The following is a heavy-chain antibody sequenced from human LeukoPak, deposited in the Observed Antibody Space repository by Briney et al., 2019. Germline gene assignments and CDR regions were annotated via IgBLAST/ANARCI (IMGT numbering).Heavy chain of an antibody. V-gene: IGHV3-21*01. CDR1: GFTLSSYS. D-gene: IGHD4-17*01. CDR2: ISSSSSYI. J-gene: IGHJ4*02. CDR3: ARAYGDPNFDY. Sequence: RGSLRLSCAPSGFTLSSYSMNWVRHTPRKGLEWVSSISSSSSYIYHADSVKGRFTISRDNAKNSLYLQMNSLRAEDTAVYYCARAYGDPNFDYWGQGTLVTVSS.